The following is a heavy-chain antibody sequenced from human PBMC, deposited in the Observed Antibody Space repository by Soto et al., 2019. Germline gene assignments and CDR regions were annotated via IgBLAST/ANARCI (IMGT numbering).Heavy chain of an antibody. CDR3: ARGDGLAELSSTLDY. D-gene: IGHD3-16*02. V-gene: IGHV3-30*04. CDR2: ISYDGSNK. CDR1: GFTFNSYA. Sequence: QVQLVESGGGVVQPGRSLRLSCAASGFTFNSYAMHWVRQAPGKGLEWVAVISYDGSNKYYADSVKGRFIISRDNSKNTLYLQMSSRKPEDTAVYYCARGDGLAELSSTLDYWGQGTLVTVSS. J-gene: IGHJ4*02.